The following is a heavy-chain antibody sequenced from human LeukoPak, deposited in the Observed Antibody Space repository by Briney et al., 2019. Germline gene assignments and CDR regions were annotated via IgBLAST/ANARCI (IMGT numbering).Heavy chain of an antibody. Sequence: GGSLRLSCAASGFTFSSYSMNWVRQAPGKGLEWVSYISSSSSTIYYADSVKGRFTISRDNAKNSLYLQMNSLRAEDTAVYYCARAYTSCYMAGCDYWGQGTLVTVSS. D-gene: IGHD2-2*02. V-gene: IGHV3-48*04. CDR2: ISSSSSTI. J-gene: IGHJ4*02. CDR3: ARAYTSCYMAGCDY. CDR1: GFTFSSYS.